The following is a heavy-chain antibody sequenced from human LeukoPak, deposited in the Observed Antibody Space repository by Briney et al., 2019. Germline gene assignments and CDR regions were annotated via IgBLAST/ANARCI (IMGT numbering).Heavy chain of an antibody. CDR2: INYSGSS. D-gene: IGHD4-23*01. CDR1: GDSISSYY. CDR3: AGHKVHDFGGSDWYFDL. Sequence: SETLSLTCTVSGDSISSYYWSWIRQPPGKGLEWIGAINYSGSSNYNPSLRSRVTISADTSKNQFSLRLSSVTAADTAVYYCAGHKVHDFGGSDWYFDLWGRGTLVTVSS. V-gene: IGHV4-59*08. J-gene: IGHJ2*01.